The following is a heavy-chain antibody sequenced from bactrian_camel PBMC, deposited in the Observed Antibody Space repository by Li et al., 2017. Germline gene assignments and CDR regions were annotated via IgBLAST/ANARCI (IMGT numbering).Heavy chain of an antibody. V-gene: IGHV3S55*01. CDR1: GSNYGDYS. CDR3: AAVRLVYSRNLLLANEYKH. D-gene: IGHD3*01. Sequence: HVQLVESGGGSVQAGGSLRLSCAASGSNYGDYSMAWFRQAPGREREAVATIDTDGGTFYAVSVQGRFTISKDNVKNTIYLQMNSLKPEDTAMYFCAAVRLVYSRNLLLANEYKHWGQGTQVTVS. CDR2: IDTDGGT. J-gene: IGHJ4*01.